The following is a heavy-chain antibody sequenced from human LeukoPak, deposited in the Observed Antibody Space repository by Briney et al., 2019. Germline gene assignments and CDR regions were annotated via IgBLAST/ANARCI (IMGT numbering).Heavy chain of an antibody. CDR2: IYHSGST. Sequence: SETLSLTCTVSGYSISSGYYWGWIRQPPGKGLEWIGSIYHSGSTYYTPSLKSRVTISVDTSKNQFSLKLSSVTAADTGVYYCARDSAFDIWGQGTMVTVSS. CDR1: GYSISSGYY. CDR3: ARDSAFDI. V-gene: IGHV4-38-2*02. J-gene: IGHJ3*02.